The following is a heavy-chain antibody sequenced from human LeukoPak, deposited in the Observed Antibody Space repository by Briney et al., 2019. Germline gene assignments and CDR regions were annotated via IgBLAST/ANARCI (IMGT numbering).Heavy chain of an antibody. CDR1: GFTFDDYA. J-gene: IGHJ2*01. Sequence: GGSLRLSCAASGFTFDDYAMHWVRQAPGKGLEWVSGISWNSGSIGYADSVKGRFTISRDNAKNSLHLQMNSLRAEDMALYYCAKGVSSSWYWYFDLWGRGTLVTVSS. CDR3: AKGVSSSWYWYFDL. CDR2: ISWNSGSI. D-gene: IGHD6-13*01. V-gene: IGHV3-9*03.